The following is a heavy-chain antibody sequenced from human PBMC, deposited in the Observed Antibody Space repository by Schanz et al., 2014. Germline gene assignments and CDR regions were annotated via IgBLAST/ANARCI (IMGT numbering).Heavy chain of an antibody. CDR1: GFTFRSYA. V-gene: IGHV3-23*04. CDR2: VSASGGGP. CDR3: ARDGAELYYFDD. D-gene: IGHD1-1*01. J-gene: IGHJ4*02. Sequence: EVQLVESGGDLVQPGGSLRLSCIGSGFTFRSYALGWVRQAPGKGLEWVSLVSASGGGPFYADSVKGRFTISRDNAKNSLYLQMNGLRAEDTAVFYCARDGAELYYFDDWGQGTLVTVSS.